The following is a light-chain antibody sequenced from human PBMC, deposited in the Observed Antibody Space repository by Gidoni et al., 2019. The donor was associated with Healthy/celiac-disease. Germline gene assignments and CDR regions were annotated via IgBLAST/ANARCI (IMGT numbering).Light chain of an antibody. CDR2: DAS. CDR1: QSVSSY. Sequence: EIVLTQSPATLSLSPGERATLSCRASQSVSSYLAWYQQKPGQAPRLLIYDASNRATGIPARFSGSGSGTDFTLTISSLEPEDFAVYYRQQRSNWPPSITFGQGTRLEIK. CDR3: QQRSNWPPSIT. V-gene: IGKV3-11*01. J-gene: IGKJ5*01.